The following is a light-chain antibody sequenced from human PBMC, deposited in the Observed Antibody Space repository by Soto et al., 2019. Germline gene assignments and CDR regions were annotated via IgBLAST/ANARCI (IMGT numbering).Light chain of an antibody. CDR3: NSYTSSSTLYV. Sequence: QSVLTQPASVSGSPGQSITISCTGTSSDVGGYNYVSWYQQHPGKAPKLMIYDVRNRASGASNRFSGSKSGNTASLTISGLQAEDEADYYCNSYTSSSTLYVFGTGTKVTV. CDR1: SSDVGGYNY. V-gene: IGLV2-14*01. CDR2: DVR. J-gene: IGLJ1*01.